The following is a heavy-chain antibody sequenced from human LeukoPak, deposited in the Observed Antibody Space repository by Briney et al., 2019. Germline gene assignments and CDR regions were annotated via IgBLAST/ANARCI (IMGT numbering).Heavy chain of an antibody. J-gene: IGHJ4*02. D-gene: IGHD1/OR15-1a*01. CDR2: ISRDGITQ. Sequence: GSLRLSCAASGFSFSDHAMHWVRQAPGKGLEWVAVISRDGITQLYAASVKGRFTIARDYSKNTLYPQMNSLTTEDTAVYYCARNNHFDYWGQGTLDTVSS. CDR3: ARNNHFDY. V-gene: IGHV3-30-3*01. CDR1: GFSFSDHA.